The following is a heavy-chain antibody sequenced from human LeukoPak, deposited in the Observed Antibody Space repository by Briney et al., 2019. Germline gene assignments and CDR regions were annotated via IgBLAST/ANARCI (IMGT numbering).Heavy chain of an antibody. D-gene: IGHD6-19*01. V-gene: IGHV1-8*02. Sequence: ASVKVSCKASGYTFTGYYMHWVRQAPGQGLEWMGWMNPNSGNTGYAQKFQGRVTMTRNTSISTAYMELSSLRSEDTAVYYCARGWDSSGWYGFHWFDPWGQGTLVTVSS. CDR2: MNPNSGNT. J-gene: IGHJ5*02. CDR1: GYTFTGYY. CDR3: ARGWDSSGWYGFHWFDP.